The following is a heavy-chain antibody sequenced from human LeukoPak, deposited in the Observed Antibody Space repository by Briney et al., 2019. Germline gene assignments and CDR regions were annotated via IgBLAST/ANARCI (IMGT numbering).Heavy chain of an antibody. CDR3: ARPYYYDSRIDP. CDR1: GGSISSGDYY. V-gene: IGHV4-30-4*01. Sequence: SETLSLTCTVSGGSISSGDYYWSWIRQPPGKGLEWIAYMYYSGSTYDNPSLKCRVTMSGDTSKNQPSLKLSSVTAADTAVYYCARPYYYDSRIDPWGQGILVTVSS. J-gene: IGHJ5*02. D-gene: IGHD3-22*01. CDR2: MYYSGST.